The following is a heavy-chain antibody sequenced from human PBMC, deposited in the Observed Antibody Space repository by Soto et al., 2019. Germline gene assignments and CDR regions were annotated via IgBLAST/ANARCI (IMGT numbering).Heavy chain of an antibody. D-gene: IGHD3-22*01. CDR1: GGSISSGDYY. CDR3: ASGYYDSRKFDY. Sequence: PSETLSLTCTVSGGSISSGDYYWSWIRQPPGKGLEWIGYIYYSGSTYYNPSLKSRVTISVDTSKNQFSLKLSSVTAADTAVYYCASGYYDSRKFDYWGQGTLVTGSS. J-gene: IGHJ4*02. V-gene: IGHV4-30-4*02. CDR2: IYYSGST.